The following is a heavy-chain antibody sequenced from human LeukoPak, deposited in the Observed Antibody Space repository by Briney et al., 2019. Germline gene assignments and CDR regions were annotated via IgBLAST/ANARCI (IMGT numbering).Heavy chain of an antibody. D-gene: IGHD1-26*01. CDR1: GFSLSAYW. J-gene: IGHJ6*02. CDR2: INRDGSQK. Sequence: GGSLRLSCAASGFSLSAYWMTWVRQAPGKGLEWVANINRDGSQKNHVDSVKGRFTISRDNARNSLYLQMNSLRAEDRAVYYCAIPPLSGTGSSRPLAGMDVWGQGTTVTVSS. V-gene: IGHV3-7*01. CDR3: AIPPLSGTGSSRPLAGMDV.